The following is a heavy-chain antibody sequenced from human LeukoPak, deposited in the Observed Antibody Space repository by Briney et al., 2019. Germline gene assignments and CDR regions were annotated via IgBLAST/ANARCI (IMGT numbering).Heavy chain of an antibody. CDR3: ARVGYCSGGSCYLNWFDP. CDR2: ISSSSSYI. J-gene: IGHJ5*02. V-gene: IGHV3-21*01. D-gene: IGHD2-15*01. Sequence: GGSLRLSCAASGFTFSSYSMIWVRQAPGKGLEWVSSISSSSSYIYYADSVKGRFTISRDNAKNSLYLQMNSLRAEDTAVYYCARVGYCSGGSCYLNWFDPWGQGTLVTVSS. CDR1: GFTFSSYS.